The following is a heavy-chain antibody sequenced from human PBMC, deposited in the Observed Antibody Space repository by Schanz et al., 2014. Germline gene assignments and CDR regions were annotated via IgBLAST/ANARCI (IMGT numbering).Heavy chain of an antibody. V-gene: IGHV3-48*01. CDR3: ARPIYDLWSGSFDY. D-gene: IGHD3-3*01. Sequence: EVHLVEKGGGKEKPGGSLREKGGASGSTFSDERMNWVREDTGKGLERDNGISGRGGTPYDADSVKGRFTISRDNSKNTLYLQMNSLRAEDTAVYYCARPIYDLWSGSFDYWGQGTLVTVSS. J-gene: IGHJ4*02. CDR2: ISGRGGTP. CDR1: GSTFSDER.